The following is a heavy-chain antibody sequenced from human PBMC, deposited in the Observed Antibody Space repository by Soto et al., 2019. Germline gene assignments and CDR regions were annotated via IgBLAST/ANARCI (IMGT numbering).Heavy chain of an antibody. J-gene: IGHJ6*02. CDR1: GFTFSSYG. V-gene: IGHV3-33*01. D-gene: IGHD6-6*01. Sequence: GGSLRLSCAAPGFTFSSYGMHWVRQATGKGLEWVAVIWYDGSNKYYADSVKGRFTISRDNSKNTLYLQMNSLRAEDTAVYYCARGYLGQYSSSPHGDYYYYGMDVWGQGTTVTVSS. CDR2: IWYDGSNK. CDR3: ARGYLGQYSSSPHGDYYYYGMDV.